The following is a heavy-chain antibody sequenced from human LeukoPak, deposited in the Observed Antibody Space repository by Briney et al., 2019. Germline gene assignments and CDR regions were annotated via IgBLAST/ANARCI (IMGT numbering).Heavy chain of an antibody. CDR1: GGSISSGGYY. Sequence: SETLSLTCTVSGGSISSGGYYWRWIRQHPGKGLEWVGYIYYSGSTYYNPSLKSRVTISVDTSKNQFSLKLSSVTAADTAVYYCARDKWTYDFWSGYNYGMDVWGQGTTVTVSS. J-gene: IGHJ6*02. CDR3: ARDKWTYDFWSGYNYGMDV. V-gene: IGHV4-31*03. D-gene: IGHD3-3*01. CDR2: IYYSGST.